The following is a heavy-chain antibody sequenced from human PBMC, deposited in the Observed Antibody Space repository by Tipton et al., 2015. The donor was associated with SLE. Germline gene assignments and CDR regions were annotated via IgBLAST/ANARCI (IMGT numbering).Heavy chain of an antibody. V-gene: IGHV4-30-2*01. CDR3: ARVSKWLVSFFDY. CDR2: IYHSGST. Sequence: TLSLTCAVSGGSISSGGYSWSWIRQPPGKGLEWIGYIYHSGSTYYNPSLKSRVTISVDRSKNQFSLKLSSVTAADTAVYYCARVSKWLVSFFDYWGQGTLVTVSS. J-gene: IGHJ4*02. CDR1: GGSISSGGYS. D-gene: IGHD6-19*01.